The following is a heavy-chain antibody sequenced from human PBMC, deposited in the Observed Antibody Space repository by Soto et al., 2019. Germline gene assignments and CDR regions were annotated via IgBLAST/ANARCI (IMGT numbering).Heavy chain of an antibody. D-gene: IGHD2-2*01. CDR2: ISWNSGSI. J-gene: IGHJ3*02. CDR3: ASPSTRCTSCLDAFDI. CDR1: GFTFDDYA. V-gene: IGHV3-9*01. Sequence: GGSLRLSCAASGFTFDDYAMHWVRQAPGKGLEWVSGISWNSGSIGYADSVKGRFTISRDNAKNSRYLQMNSLRAEDTALYYCASPSTRCTSCLDAFDIWGQGTMVTVSS.